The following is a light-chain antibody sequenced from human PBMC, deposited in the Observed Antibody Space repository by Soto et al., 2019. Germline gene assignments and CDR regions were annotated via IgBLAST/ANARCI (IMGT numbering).Light chain of an antibody. V-gene: IGKV1-27*01. CDR2: AAS. Sequence: DIQMTQSPSSLSASPGERVTITCRASQGIGIYLAWYQQKPGKVPKLLIYAASTLQSGLPSRFSGRCSGADLTLTISSLQPEDVATYYCQKNNSAPRTFGQGTRVEI. CDR1: QGIGIY. CDR3: QKNNSAPRT. J-gene: IGKJ1*01.